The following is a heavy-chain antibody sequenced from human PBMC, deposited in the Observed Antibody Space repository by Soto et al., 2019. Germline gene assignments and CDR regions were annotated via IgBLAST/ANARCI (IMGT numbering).Heavy chain of an antibody. D-gene: IGHD3-22*01. J-gene: IGHJ4*02. V-gene: IGHV4-30-2*01. CDR2: IYHSGST. CDR3: ASLWGYYYDSSGQNDY. Sequence: SETLSLTCAVSGGSISSGGYSWSWIRQPPGKGLEWIGYIYHSGSTYYNPSLKSRVTISVDRSKNQFSLKLSSVTAADTAVYYCASLWGYYYDSSGQNDYWGQGTLVTVSS. CDR1: GGSISSGGYS.